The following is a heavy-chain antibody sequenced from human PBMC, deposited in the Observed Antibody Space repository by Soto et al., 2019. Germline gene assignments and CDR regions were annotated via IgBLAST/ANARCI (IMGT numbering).Heavy chain of an antibody. Sequence: EVQLLESGGGLVQPGGSLRLSCAASGFAFSSYAMSWVRQAPGKGLEWVGSISGSTSGTYYADAVKGRFTISRDNSNNTLNLQMNSLRAEDTAVYYCAKDRGFLDPFDYWGQGALVTVSS. CDR1: GFAFSSYA. D-gene: IGHD3-16*02. CDR3: AKDRGFLDPFDY. V-gene: IGHV3-23*01. CDR2: ISGSTSGT. J-gene: IGHJ4*02.